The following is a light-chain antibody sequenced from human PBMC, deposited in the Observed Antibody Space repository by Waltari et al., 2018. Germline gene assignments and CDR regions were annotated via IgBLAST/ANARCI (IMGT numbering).Light chain of an antibody. CDR1: QSVSSY. CDR2: DAS. Sequence: EIVLTQSQATLSLSPGVRATLSCRASQSVSSYLARYQQKPGQAPRLLIYDASNRATGIPARFSGSGSGTDFTLTISSLEPEDFAVYYCQQRSNWPLTFGGGTKVEIK. CDR3: QQRSNWPLT. V-gene: IGKV3-11*01. J-gene: IGKJ4*01.